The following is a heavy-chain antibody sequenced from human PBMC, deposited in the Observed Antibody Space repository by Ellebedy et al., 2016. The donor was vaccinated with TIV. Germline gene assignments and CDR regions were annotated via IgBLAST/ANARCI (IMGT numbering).Heavy chain of an antibody. CDR1: GFTFSSFG. J-gene: IGHJ4*02. CDR3: ARADFGAAAGTGSRALDY. D-gene: IGHD6-13*01. V-gene: IGHV3-33*01. CDR2: IWYDGSNK. Sequence: GESLKISXAASGFTFSSFGMHWVRQAPGKGLEWVAVIWYDGSNKYYGDSVKGRFTISRDNSKNTLYLQMDSLRAEDTAVYYCARADFGAAAGTGSRALDYWGQGTLVTVSS.